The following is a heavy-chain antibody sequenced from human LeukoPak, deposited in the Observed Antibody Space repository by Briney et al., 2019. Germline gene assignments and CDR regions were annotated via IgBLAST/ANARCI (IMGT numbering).Heavy chain of an antibody. CDR1: GFTFSRNS. CDR3: ARGSGPTLTTVDY. CDR2: ISSSSSYI. D-gene: IGHD4-17*01. Sequence: GGSLRLSCAASGFTFSRNSMNWVRQAPGRGLEWVSSISSSSSYIYYADSMKGRFTISRDNDKNSLFLQMNSLRAEDTAEYYCARGSGPTLTTVDYWGQGTLVTVSS. J-gene: IGHJ4*02. V-gene: IGHV3-21*01.